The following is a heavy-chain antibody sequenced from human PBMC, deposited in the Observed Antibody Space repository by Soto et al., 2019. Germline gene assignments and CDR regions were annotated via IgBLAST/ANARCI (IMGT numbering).Heavy chain of an antibody. V-gene: IGHV1-18*01. Sequence: QVHLVQSGAEVKKPGASVKVSCKCSGYTFTSDGITWVRQAPGQGLEWMGWISAHNGNTKYAQKLQGRVTVTRDTSTSTAYMELRSLRSVDTAVYYCARGRYGDYWGQGALVTVSS. CDR2: ISAHNGNT. J-gene: IGHJ4*02. CDR3: ARGRYGDY. D-gene: IGHD1-1*01. CDR1: GYTFTSDG.